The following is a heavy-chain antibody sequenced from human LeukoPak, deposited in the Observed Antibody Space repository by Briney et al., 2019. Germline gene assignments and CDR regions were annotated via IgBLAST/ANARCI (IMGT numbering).Heavy chain of an antibody. D-gene: IGHD6-13*01. CDR3: AREGVAAAGAFDN. J-gene: IGHJ4*02. V-gene: IGHV4-59*01. CDR1: GGSIRGYY. Sequence: SETLSLTCTVSGGSIRGYYWSWLRQPPGKGLEWIAHMYYSGSSKYNPYLKSRATISRDTSKNQFSLKLTSVTVADTAVYFCAREGVAAAGAFDNWGQGTLVTVSA. CDR2: MYYSGSS.